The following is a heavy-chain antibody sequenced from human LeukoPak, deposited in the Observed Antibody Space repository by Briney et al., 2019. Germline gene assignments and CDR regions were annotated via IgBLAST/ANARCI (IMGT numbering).Heavy chain of an antibody. CDR2: ISYDGSNK. CDR3: ARAFRLLDY. CDR1: GFTFSSYA. V-gene: IGHV3-30*04. D-gene: IGHD5-12*01. J-gene: IGHJ4*02. Sequence: GGSLRLSCAASGFTFSSYAMHWVRQAPGKGLEWVAVISYDGSNKYYADSVKGRFTISRDNSKNTLYLQMNSLRAEDTAVYYCARAFRLLDYWGQGTLVTVSS.